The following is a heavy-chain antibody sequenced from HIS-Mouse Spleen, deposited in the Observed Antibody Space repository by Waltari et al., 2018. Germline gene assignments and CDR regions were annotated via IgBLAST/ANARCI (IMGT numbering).Heavy chain of an antibody. CDR1: VGSISSSSYY. J-gene: IGHJ2*01. V-gene: IGHV4-39*07. Sequence: QLQLQESGPGLVKPSETLSLTCTVSVGSISSSSYYWGWIRQPPGKGLEWIGSIYYSGSTSSNPSLKSRVTISVDTSKNQFSLKLSSVTAADTAVYYCAREIPYSSSWYDWYFDLWGRGTLVTVSS. D-gene: IGHD6-13*01. CDR2: IYYSGST. CDR3: AREIPYSSSWYDWYFDL.